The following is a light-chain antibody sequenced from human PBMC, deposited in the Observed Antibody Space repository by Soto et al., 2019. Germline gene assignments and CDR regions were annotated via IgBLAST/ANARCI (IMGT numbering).Light chain of an antibody. Sequence: QSVLTQHASVSGPPGQTITISCTGASDDIGTYEYISWHQHHPGKAPKLIIFGVYDRPSGISDRFSGSKSGNTASLTIFGLQVEDEAVYYCSSYTSGSTLPWVFGTGTKVTVL. CDR1: SDDIGTYEY. V-gene: IGLV2-14*01. J-gene: IGLJ1*01. CDR3: SSYTSGSTLPWV. CDR2: GVY.